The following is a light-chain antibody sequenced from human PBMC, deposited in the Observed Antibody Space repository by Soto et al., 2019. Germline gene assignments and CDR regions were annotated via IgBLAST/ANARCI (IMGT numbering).Light chain of an antibody. CDR2: GAF. V-gene: IGKV3-15*01. J-gene: IGKJ4*01. CDR3: QQYSKWPLT. CDR1: QSVYST. Sequence: EIVMTQSPATLSVSPGERVTLSCRASQSVYSTLAWYQQKPGQAPRLLIYGAFTRATGIPARFSASGSGTEFTLTISSLQSEDFAVYYCQQYSKWPLTFGGGTKVEIK.